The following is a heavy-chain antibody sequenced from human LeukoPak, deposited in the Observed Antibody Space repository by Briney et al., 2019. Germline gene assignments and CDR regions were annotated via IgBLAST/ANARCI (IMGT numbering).Heavy chain of an antibody. CDR1: GYTFTGYY. J-gene: IGHJ4*02. Sequence: ASVKVSCKASGYTFTGYYMHWVRQAPGQGLEWMGWINPNSGGTNYAQKFQGRVTTTRDTSISTAYMELSRLRSDDTAVYYCARVDDSSGYYPPDYWGQGTLVTVSS. CDR2: INPNSGGT. D-gene: IGHD3-22*01. CDR3: ARVDDSSGYYPPDY. V-gene: IGHV1-2*02.